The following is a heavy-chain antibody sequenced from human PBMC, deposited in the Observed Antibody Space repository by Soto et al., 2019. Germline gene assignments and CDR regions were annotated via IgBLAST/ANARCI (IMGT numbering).Heavy chain of an antibody. Sequence: QLPLQESGPGLVKPSETLSLTCTVSGGSISSSSYYWGWIRQPPGKVLEWIGSIYYRGSTYHNPSLKSRVTSSVDRSKNQFALKLSSVTAADTAVYYCARPGDVDTDMVVFQYWGQGTLVTVSS. CDR1: GGSISSSSYY. D-gene: IGHD5-18*01. CDR2: IYYRGST. J-gene: IGHJ4*02. V-gene: IGHV4-39*01. CDR3: ARPGDVDTDMVVFQY.